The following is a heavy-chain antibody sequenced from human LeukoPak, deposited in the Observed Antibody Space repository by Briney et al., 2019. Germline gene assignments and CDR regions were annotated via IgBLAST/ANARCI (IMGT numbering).Heavy chain of an antibody. J-gene: IGHJ5*02. CDR3: ARDLRTIYSKENFSWFDP. CDR2: IYHSGST. Sequence: SETLSLTCAVSGGSISSSNWWSWVRQPPGKGLEWIGEIYHSGSTNYNPSLKSRVTISVDKSKNQFSLKLNSVTAADTAVYYRARDLRTIYSKENFSWFDPWGQGTLVTVSS. D-gene: IGHD5/OR15-5a*01. V-gene: IGHV4-4*02. CDR1: GGSISSSNW.